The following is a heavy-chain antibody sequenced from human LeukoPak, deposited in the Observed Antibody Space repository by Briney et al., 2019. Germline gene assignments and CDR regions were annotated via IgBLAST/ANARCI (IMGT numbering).Heavy chain of an antibody. CDR2: INHSGST. J-gene: IGHJ4*02. Sequence: PSETLSLTCTVSDGSISSYYWSWIRQPPGKGLEWIGEINHSGSTNYNPSLKSRVTIPVDTSKNQFSLKLSSVTAADTAVYYCARRPITMVRGAIKYYFDYWGQGTLVTVSS. CDR3: ARRPITMVRGAIKYYFDY. D-gene: IGHD3-10*01. CDR1: DGSISSYY. V-gene: IGHV4-34*01.